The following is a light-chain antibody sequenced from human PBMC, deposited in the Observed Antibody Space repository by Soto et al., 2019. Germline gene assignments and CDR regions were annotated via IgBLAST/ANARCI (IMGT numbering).Light chain of an antibody. V-gene: IGLV3-21*04. CDR3: QVWDSSSDHAV. CDR1: NIGSYS. J-gene: IGLJ7*01. CDR2: YNS. Sequence: VLTQPPSVSVAPGRTATITCGGNNIGSYSVHWYQQKPGQAPVLVIYYNSDRPSGIPERFSGSTSGNTATLTISRVEAGDEADYYCQVWDSSSDHAVFGGGTQLTVL.